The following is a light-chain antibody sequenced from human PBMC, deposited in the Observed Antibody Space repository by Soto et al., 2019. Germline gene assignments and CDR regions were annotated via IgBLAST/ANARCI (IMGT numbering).Light chain of an antibody. CDR3: SSYTTSSPWV. V-gene: IGLV2-14*01. Sequence: QSALTQPASVSGSPGQSITISCTGTSSEVGGYDYVSWYQQHPGKAPKLMIYDVINRPSGVSNRFSGSKSGNTASLTISGLQAEDEADYYCSSYTTSSPWVFGGGTKVTVL. J-gene: IGLJ3*02. CDR1: SSEVGGYDY. CDR2: DVI.